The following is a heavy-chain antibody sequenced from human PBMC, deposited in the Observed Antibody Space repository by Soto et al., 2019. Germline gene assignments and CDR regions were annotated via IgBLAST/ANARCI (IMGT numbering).Heavy chain of an antibody. J-gene: IGHJ4*02. Sequence: EVQLVESGGGLVQPGGSLRLSCAASGFTFGSYWMAWVRQAPGKGLEWVTNMNQDGSQRYYVDSVKGRFTISRDNAKNSLYLQMNSLRAEDTAVYYCATYCSGTSCYTFDYWSQGTLVTVSS. CDR3: ATYCSGTSCYTFDY. D-gene: IGHD2-2*02. CDR2: MNQDGSQR. V-gene: IGHV3-7*03. CDR1: GFTFGSYW.